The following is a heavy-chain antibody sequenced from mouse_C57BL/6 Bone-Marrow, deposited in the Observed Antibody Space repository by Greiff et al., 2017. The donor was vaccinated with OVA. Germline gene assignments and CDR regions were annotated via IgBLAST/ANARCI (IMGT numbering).Heavy chain of an antibody. J-gene: IGHJ2*01. CDR3: ARRKDGYYSDY. CDR1: GFTFSSYG. D-gene: IGHD2-3*01. CDR2: ISSGGSYT. Sequence: DVKLVESGGDLVKPGGSLKLSCAASGFTFSSYGMSWVRQTPDKRLEWVATISSGGSYTYYPDSVKGRFTISRDNAKNTLYLQMSSLKSEDTAMYYCARRKDGYYSDYWGQGTTLTVSS. V-gene: IGHV5-6*02.